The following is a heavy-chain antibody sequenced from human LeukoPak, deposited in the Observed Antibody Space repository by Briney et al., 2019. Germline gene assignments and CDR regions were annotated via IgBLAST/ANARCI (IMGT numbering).Heavy chain of an antibody. Sequence: PSETLSLTCTVSGGSISSYYWSWIRQPAGKGLEWIGRIYTSGSTNYNPSLKSRVTMSVDTSKNQFSLKLSSVTAADTAVYYCARDYAAVAGYYFDYWGQGTLVTVSS. CDR2: IYTSGST. J-gene: IGHJ4*02. CDR3: ARDYAAVAGYYFDY. D-gene: IGHD6-19*01. CDR1: GGSISSYY. V-gene: IGHV4-4*07.